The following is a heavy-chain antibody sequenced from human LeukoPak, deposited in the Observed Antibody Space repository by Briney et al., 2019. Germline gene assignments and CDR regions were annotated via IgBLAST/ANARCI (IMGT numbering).Heavy chain of an antibody. V-gene: IGHV3-9*01. D-gene: IGHD5-12*01. CDR3: AKGAWHGDIGATIWDY. J-gene: IGHJ4*02. CDR1: GFTFDDYA. CDR2: ISWNSGSI. Sequence: PGRSLRLSCAASGFTFDDYAMHWVRQAPGKGLEWFSGISWNSGSIGYADSVKGRFTISRDNAKNSLYLQMNSLRAEDTALYYCAKGAWHGDIGATIWDYWGQGTLVTVSS.